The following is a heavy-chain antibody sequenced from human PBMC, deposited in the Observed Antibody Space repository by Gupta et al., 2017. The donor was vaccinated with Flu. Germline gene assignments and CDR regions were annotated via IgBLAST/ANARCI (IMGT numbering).Heavy chain of an antibody. J-gene: IGHJ4*02. CDR2: IDWDDDK. D-gene: IGHD6-19*01. CDR3: ARASHPSSGWLFDF. Sequence: QVTLKESGPALVKPTQTLTLTCTFSGFPLSTSGMRVSWIRQPPGKALEWLARIDWDDDKFYSTSLKTRLTISKDTSKNQVVLTMTNMDPVDTATYYCARASHPSSGWLFDFWGQGTLVTVSS. V-gene: IGHV2-70*04. CDR1: GFPLSTSGMR.